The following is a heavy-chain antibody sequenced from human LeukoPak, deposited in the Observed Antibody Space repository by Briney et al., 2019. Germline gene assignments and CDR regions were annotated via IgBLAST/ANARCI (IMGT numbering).Heavy chain of an antibody. V-gene: IGHV3-9*01. CDR3: AKPGTYSSSSGYIDS. D-gene: IGHD6-6*01. CDR2: ISWNSANM. CDR1: RFTFEGYA. J-gene: IGHJ4*02. Sequence: GGSLRLSCAASRFTFEGYAMHWVRQAPGKGLEWVSGISWNSANMDYADSVKGRFTISRDNAKNSLYLQMNSLRAEDTALYYCAKPGTYSSSSGYIDSWGQGTLVTVSS.